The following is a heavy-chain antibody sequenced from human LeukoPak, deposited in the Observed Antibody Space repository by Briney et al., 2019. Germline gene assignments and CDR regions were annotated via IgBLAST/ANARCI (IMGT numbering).Heavy chain of an antibody. Sequence: GGSLRLSCAASGFPLRNYGMSWVRQAPGKGLEWVSAISGSDGSTYYTDSVKGRFTISRDNSKNTVYLQMNSLRAEDTAVYYCTRDLVGATSDFWGQGTLVTVSS. J-gene: IGHJ4*02. D-gene: IGHD1-26*01. V-gene: IGHV3-23*01. CDR2: ISGSDGST. CDR3: TRDLVGATSDF. CDR1: GFPLRNYG.